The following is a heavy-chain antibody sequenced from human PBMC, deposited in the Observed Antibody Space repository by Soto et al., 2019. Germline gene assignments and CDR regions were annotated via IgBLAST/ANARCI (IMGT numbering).Heavy chain of an antibody. V-gene: IGHV3-53*01. CDR1: GFIVSHNY. Sequence: EVQLVESGGGLIQPGGSLRLSCIPSGFIVSHNYMSWVRQAPGTELEWVSVIYSSGATYYADSVKGRFTISRDDSKNTLYLQMNSLRAEDTVVYYCARGITGTTFDYWGQGTLVTVSS. D-gene: IGHD1-20*01. CDR2: IYSSGAT. CDR3: ARGITGTTFDY. J-gene: IGHJ4*02.